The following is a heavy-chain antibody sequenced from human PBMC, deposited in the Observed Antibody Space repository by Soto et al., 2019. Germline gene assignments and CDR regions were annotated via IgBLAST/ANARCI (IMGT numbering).Heavy chain of an antibody. Sequence: PGGSLRLCCAASGFTFSSYAMSWVRQAPGKGLEWVSAISGSGGSTYYADSVKGRFTISRDNSKNTLYLQMNSLRAENTAVYYCVTALVQHSSSFEHYRGQGSLVSGSS. CDR3: VTALVQHSSSFEHY. CDR2: ISGSGGST. CDR1: GFTFSSYA. J-gene: IGHJ4*02. D-gene: IGHD6-6*01. V-gene: IGHV3-23*01.